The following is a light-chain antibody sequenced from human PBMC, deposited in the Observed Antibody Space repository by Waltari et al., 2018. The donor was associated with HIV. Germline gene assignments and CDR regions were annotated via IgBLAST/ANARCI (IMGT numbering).Light chain of an antibody. CDR3: QTWGTGIVL. V-gene: IGLV4-69*01. J-gene: IGLJ2*01. Sequence: QLVLTQSPSASASLGASVKLTCTLSSGHSTYAIAWHQQQPEKGPRYLMKVNNGDSHIKGDGVPDRFSGSSSGAERYLTISSLQSEDEADYYCQTWGTGIVLFGGGTKLTVL. CDR2: VNNGDSH. CDR1: SGHSTYA.